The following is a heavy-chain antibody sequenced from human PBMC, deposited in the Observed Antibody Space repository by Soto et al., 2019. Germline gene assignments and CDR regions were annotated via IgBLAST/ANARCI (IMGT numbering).Heavy chain of an antibody. J-gene: IGHJ5*02. CDR3: ARGGIVVVPAARRIDP. V-gene: IGHV4-34*01. D-gene: IGHD2-2*01. CDR2: INHSGST. CDR1: GGSFSGYY. Sequence: QVQLQQWGAGLLKPSETLSLTCAVYGGSFSGYYWSWIRQPPGKGLEWIGEINHSGSTNYNPSLKSRVTISVDTSKNQFSLKLSSVTAADTAVYYCARGGIVVVPAARRIDPWGQRTLVTVSS.